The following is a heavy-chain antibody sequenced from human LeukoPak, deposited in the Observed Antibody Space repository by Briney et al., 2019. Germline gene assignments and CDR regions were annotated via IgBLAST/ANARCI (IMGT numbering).Heavy chain of an antibody. D-gene: IGHD2-2*02. V-gene: IGHV3-23*01. CDR3: AKDAGGYCSSTSCYSDY. Sequence: GGSLRLSCAASGFTFSSYAMSWVRQAPGKGLEWVSAISGSGGSTYYADSVKGRFTISRDNSKNTLYLQTNSLRAEDTAVYYCAKDAGGYCSSTSCYSDYWGQGTLVTVSS. CDR2: ISGSGGST. CDR1: GFTFSSYA. J-gene: IGHJ4*02.